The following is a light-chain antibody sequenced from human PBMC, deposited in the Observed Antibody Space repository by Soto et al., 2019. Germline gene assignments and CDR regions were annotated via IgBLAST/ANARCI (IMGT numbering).Light chain of an antibody. CDR1: QNIDFY. J-gene: IGKJ2*01. Sequence: DIQMTQSPSSLSASVGDRVTITCRASQNIDFYLNWYQQKPGKAPKILIFSGSRLQSGVPSRFSGDGSGTDFTLTICSLLPEDFATYYCQQSYSFTFTFGQGTKLEVK. CDR2: SGS. V-gene: IGKV1-39*01. CDR3: QQSYSFTFT.